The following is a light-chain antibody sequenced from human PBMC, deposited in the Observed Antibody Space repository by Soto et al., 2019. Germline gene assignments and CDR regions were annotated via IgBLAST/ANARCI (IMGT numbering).Light chain of an antibody. CDR1: QSLLYSSNNKNY. J-gene: IGKJ4*01. CDR3: QQYYSIPPT. CDR2: WAS. Sequence: DIVMTQSPDSLAVSLGERATINCKSSQSLLYSSNNKNYLTWYQHKPGQPPKLLIYWASTRESGVTDRFSGSGSGTDFTLTISSLQAEDVAVYYCQQYYSIPPTVGGGTKVDIK. V-gene: IGKV4-1*01.